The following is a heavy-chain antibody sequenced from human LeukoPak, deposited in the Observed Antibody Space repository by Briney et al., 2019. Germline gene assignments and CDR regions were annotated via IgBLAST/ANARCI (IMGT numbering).Heavy chain of an antibody. Sequence: GGSLRLSCAASGFTFSSYSMNWVRQAPGKGLEWVSYISSSCSTIYYADSVKGRFTISRDNAKNSLYLQMNSLRAEDTAVYYCASHRWLQGTIDYWGQGTLVTVSS. CDR3: ASHRWLQGTIDY. V-gene: IGHV3-48*04. J-gene: IGHJ4*02. D-gene: IGHD5-24*01. CDR2: ISSSCSTI. CDR1: GFTFSSYS.